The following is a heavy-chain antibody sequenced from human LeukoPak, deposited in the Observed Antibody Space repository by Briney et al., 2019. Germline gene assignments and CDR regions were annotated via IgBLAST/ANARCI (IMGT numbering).Heavy chain of an antibody. Sequence: PSETLSLTCTVSGGSISSYSWSWIRQPPGKGLEWIGYIYHSGSTYYNPSLKSRVTISVDRSKNQFSLKLSSVTAADTAVYYCARGDYLYYFDYWGQGTLVTVSS. D-gene: IGHD4-17*01. CDR2: IYHSGST. V-gene: IGHV4-30-2*01. CDR3: ARGDYLYYFDY. CDR1: GGSISSYS. J-gene: IGHJ4*02.